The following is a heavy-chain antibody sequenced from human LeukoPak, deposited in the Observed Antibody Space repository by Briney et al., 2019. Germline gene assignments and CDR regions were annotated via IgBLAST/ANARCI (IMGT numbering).Heavy chain of an antibody. Sequence: SETLSLTCTVSGGSISSYYWSWIRQPPGKGLEWIGYIYTSGSTNYNPSLKSRVTISVDTSKNQFSLKLSSVTAADTAVYYCARHSRKLGYCSSTSCYNQESWFDPWGQGTLVTVSS. CDR1: GGSISSYY. V-gene: IGHV4-4*09. D-gene: IGHD2-2*02. CDR3: ARHSRKLGYCSSTSCYNQESWFDP. CDR2: IYTSGST. J-gene: IGHJ5*02.